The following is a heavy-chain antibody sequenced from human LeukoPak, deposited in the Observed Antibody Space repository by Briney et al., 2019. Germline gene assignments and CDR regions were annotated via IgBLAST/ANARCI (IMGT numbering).Heavy chain of an antibody. CDR1: GFTFSSYG. D-gene: IGHD4-11*01. J-gene: IGHJ5*02. Sequence: SGGSLRLSCAASGFTFSSYGMHWVRQAPGKGLEWVAFIRYVGSNKYYADSVKGRFTISRDNSKNTLYLQMNSLRAEDTAVYYCALQASWGQGTLVTVSS. CDR2: IRYVGSNK. CDR3: ALQAS. V-gene: IGHV3-30*02.